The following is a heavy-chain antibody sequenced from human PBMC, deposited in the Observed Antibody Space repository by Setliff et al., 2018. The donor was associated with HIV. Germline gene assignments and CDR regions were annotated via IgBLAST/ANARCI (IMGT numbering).Heavy chain of an antibody. Sequence: SETLSLTCTVSGGSISNSRYYWSWIRQPPGKGLEWIGSIYYSGSTYHNPSLKSRVTISVDTSKNQFSLRLSSVTAADAAVYYCASRVYYYDSSGYLREEGFDPLGQGTLVTVSS. CDR1: GGSISNSRYY. D-gene: IGHD3-22*01. CDR2: IYYSGST. CDR3: ASRVYYYDSSGYLREEGFDP. J-gene: IGHJ5*02. V-gene: IGHV4-39*01.